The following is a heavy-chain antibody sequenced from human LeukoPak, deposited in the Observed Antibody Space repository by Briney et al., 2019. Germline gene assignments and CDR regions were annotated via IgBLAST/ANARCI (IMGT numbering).Heavy chain of an antibody. D-gene: IGHD6-6*01. J-gene: IGHJ4*02. CDR2: ISPSGTDI. CDR3: ARIGYSSSSIDY. CDR1: GFTFTDTY. V-gene: IGHV3-11*04. Sequence: GGSLRLSCAVSGFTFTDTYMTWIRQAPGKGLESLSYISPSGTDISYADSVKGRFTISRDNAKNSLYLQMNSLRADDTAVYFCARIGYSSSSIDYWGQGTLVTVSS.